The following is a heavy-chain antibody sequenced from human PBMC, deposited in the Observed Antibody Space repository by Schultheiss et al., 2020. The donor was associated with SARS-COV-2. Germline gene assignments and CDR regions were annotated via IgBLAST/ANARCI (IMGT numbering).Heavy chain of an antibody. D-gene: IGHD5-24*01. Sequence: ASVKVSCKVSGYNLTELSMHWVRQAPGKGLEWMGGFDPEDGETIYAQKFQGRVTMTEDTSTDTAYMELSSLRSEDTAVYYCATASSVDSRSRDGYNYAVVKGYYFDCWGQGTLVTVSS. CDR2: FDPEDGET. V-gene: IGHV1-24*01. CDR1: GYNLTELS. J-gene: IGHJ4*02. CDR3: ATASSVDSRSRDGYNYAVVKGYYFDC.